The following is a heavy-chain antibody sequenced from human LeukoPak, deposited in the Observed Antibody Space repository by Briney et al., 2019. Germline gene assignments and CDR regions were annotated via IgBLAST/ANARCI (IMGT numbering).Heavy chain of an antibody. D-gene: IGHD2-15*01. V-gene: IGHV3-30*04. CDR1: GFTFSSYA. Sequence: GRSLRLSCAASGFTFSSYAMHWVRQAPGKGLEWVAVISYDGSNKYYADSVKGRFTISRDNSKNTLYLQMNSLRAEDTAVYYCARDRGGYCSGGSCYDFDYWGQGTLVTVSS. CDR3: ARDRGGYCSGGSCYDFDY. CDR2: ISYDGSNK. J-gene: IGHJ4*02.